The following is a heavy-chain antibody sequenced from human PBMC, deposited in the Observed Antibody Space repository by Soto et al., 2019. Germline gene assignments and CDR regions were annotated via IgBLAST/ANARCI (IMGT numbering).Heavy chain of an antibody. CDR1: GGTFSSYA. J-gene: IGHJ6*02. Sequence: SVKVSCKASGGTFSSYAISWVRQAPGQGLEWMGGIIPIFGTANYAQKFQGRVTITADESTSTAYMELSSLRSEDTAVYYCARSDDYYYYGMDVWGQGTTVTVSS. CDR2: IIPIFGTA. V-gene: IGHV1-69*13. CDR3: ARSDDYYYYGMDV.